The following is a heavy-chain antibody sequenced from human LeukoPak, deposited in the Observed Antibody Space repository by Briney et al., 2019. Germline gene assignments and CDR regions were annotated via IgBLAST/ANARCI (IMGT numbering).Heavy chain of an antibody. V-gene: IGHV1-46*01. Sequence: GASVKVSCKASGYTFTSYYMHWVRQAPGQGLEWMGIINPSGGSTSYAQKFQGRVTMTRDTSTSTVYMEPSSLRSEDTAVYYCARVGREGPSDYGMDVWGQGTTVTVSS. D-gene: IGHD3-10*01. CDR1: GYTFTSYY. CDR2: INPSGGST. CDR3: ARVGREGPSDYGMDV. J-gene: IGHJ6*02.